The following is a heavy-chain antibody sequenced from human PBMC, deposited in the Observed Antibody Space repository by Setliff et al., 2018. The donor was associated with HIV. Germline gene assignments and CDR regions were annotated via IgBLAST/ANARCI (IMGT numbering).Heavy chain of an antibody. Sequence: ASVKVSCKASGYTFTSYGISWVRQAPGQGLEWMGWISAYNGNTNYAQKLQGRVTMTTDTSTSTAYMELRSLRSADTAVYYCARDYYDSSGYIFFPGLPDYWGQGTLVTVSS. CDR2: ISAYNGNT. CDR1: GYTFTSYG. CDR3: ARDYYDSSGYIFFPGLPDY. V-gene: IGHV1-18*01. J-gene: IGHJ4*02. D-gene: IGHD3-22*01.